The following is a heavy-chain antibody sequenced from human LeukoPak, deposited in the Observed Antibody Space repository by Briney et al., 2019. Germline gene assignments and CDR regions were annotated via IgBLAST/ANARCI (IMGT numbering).Heavy chain of an antibody. J-gene: IGHJ4*02. Sequence: SVKVSCKASGGTFSSCAISWVREAPGQGLEWMGGVITIFGTANYAQKFQGRVTITADESTSTAYMELCSLRSEDTGASICATSLGEAGTFEYCAKGALVTVSS. D-gene: IGHD6-19*01. CDR3: ATSLGEAGTFEY. V-gene: IGHV1-69*13. CDR2: VITIFGTA. CDR1: GGTFSSCA.